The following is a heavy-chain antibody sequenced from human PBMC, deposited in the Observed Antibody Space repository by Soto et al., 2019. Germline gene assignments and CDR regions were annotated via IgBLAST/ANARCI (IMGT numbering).Heavy chain of an antibody. Sequence: SETLSLTCAVSCGSINSNNWWSWVRQPPGKGLEWIGEVYHSGSTSYNPSLKSRVAISMDQSKNLFSLTLSSVTAADTAVYYCAFPATNDFDYWGQGSLVTVSS. V-gene: IGHV4-4*02. CDR2: VYHSGST. CDR1: CGSINSNNW. D-gene: IGHD4-4*01. CDR3: AFPATNDFDY. J-gene: IGHJ4*02.